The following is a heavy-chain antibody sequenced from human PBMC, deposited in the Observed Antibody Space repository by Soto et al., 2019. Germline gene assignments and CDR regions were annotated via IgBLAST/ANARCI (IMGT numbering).Heavy chain of an antibody. CDR2: INPTIGGT. CDR3: ARDDSNTSGVDS. D-gene: IGHD3-22*01. CDR1: GYTLTGHY. V-gene: IGHV1-2*02. J-gene: IGHJ4*02. Sequence: QVQLVQSGAEVKHPGASMKVSCKASGYTLTGHYMNWVRQAPGQGLEWLGWINPTIGGTNYAQNFQGRVTMPRDTSISTADMELSRLTSVDTAVYFCARDDSNTSGVDSWGQG.